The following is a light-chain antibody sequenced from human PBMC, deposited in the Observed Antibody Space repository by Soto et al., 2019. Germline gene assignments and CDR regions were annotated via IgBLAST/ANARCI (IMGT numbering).Light chain of an antibody. CDR2: GAS. CDR1: ENVRTF. CDR3: QQHSHWPPWT. J-gene: IGKJ1*01. V-gene: IGKV3-11*01. Sequence: GGRATLTCRASENVRTFVDWYQQKPGQAPRLLIYGASNRATGIPDRFSGSGSGTDFTLTISNLEPEDFAVYYCQQHSHWPPWTFGQGTKVDIK.